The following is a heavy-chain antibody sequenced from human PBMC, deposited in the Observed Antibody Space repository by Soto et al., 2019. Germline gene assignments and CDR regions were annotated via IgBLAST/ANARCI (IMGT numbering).Heavy chain of an antibody. V-gene: IGHV3-30*18. J-gene: IGHJ6*02. CDR2: ISYDGSNK. D-gene: IGHD2-15*01. CDR3: AKDWGDIVVVAAARYGMDV. Sequence: QVQLVESGGGVVQPGRSLRLSCAASGFTFSSYGMHWVRQAPGKGLEWVAVISYDGSNKYYADSVKGRFTISRDNSKNTPYMQMNSLRAEDTAVYYCAKDWGDIVVVAAARYGMDVWGQGTTVTVSS. CDR1: GFTFSSYG.